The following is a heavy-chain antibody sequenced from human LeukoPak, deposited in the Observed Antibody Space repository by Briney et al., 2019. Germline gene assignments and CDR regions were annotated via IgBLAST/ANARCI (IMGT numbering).Heavy chain of an antibody. CDR2: ISSSSSYI. J-gene: IGHJ6*02. Sequence: PGGSLRLSCAASGSTFSSYSMNWVRQAPGKGLEWVSSISSSSSYIYYADSVKGRFTISRDNAKNSLYLQMNSLRAEDTAVYYCASGDSSGLYYYYGMDVWGQGTTVTVSS. V-gene: IGHV3-21*01. CDR1: GSTFSSYS. D-gene: IGHD3-22*01. CDR3: ASGDSSGLYYYYGMDV.